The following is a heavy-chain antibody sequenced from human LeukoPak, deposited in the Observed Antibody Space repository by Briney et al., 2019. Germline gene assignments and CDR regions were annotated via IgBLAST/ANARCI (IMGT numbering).Heavy chain of an antibody. V-gene: IGHV3-7*01. J-gene: IGHJ4*02. D-gene: IGHD6-19*01. CDR3: ARSQTTTVAGTWDY. CDR2: IKQDGSEK. CDR1: GFTFSAYW. Sequence: GGSLRLSCAASGFTFSAYWMSWVRQAPGKGLEWVANIKQDGSEKYYVDSVKGQFTISRDNAKNSLYLQMNSPRAEDTAVYYCARSQTTTVAGTWDYWGQGTLVTVSS.